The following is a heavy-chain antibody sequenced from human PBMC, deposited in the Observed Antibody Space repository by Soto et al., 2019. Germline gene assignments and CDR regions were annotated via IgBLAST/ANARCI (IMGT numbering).Heavy chain of an antibody. CDR1: GGSISSGDYY. CDR3: ARADGRDSSGYYFDY. V-gene: IGHV4-30-4*01. J-gene: IGHJ4*02. Sequence: PSETLSLTCTVSGGSISSGDYYWSWIRQPPGKGLEWIGYIYYSGSTYYNPSLKSRVTISVDTSKNQFSLKLSSVTAADTAVYNCARADGRDSSGYYFDYWGQGTLVTVSS. D-gene: IGHD3-22*01. CDR2: IYYSGST.